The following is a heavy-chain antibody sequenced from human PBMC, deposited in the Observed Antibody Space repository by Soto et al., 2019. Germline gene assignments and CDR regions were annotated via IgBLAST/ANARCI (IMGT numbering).Heavy chain of an antibody. J-gene: IGHJ6*03. CDR3: ARVPYYDILTGYFYYYYYMDF. CDR1: GGSISSYY. V-gene: IGHV4-59*01. CDR2: IYYSGST. Sequence: KPSETLSLTCTVSGGSISSYYWSWIRQPPGKGLEWIGYIYYSGSTNYNPSLKSRVTISVDTSKNQFSLKLSSVTAADTAVYYCARVPYYDILTGYFYYYYYMDFWGKGTTVTVSS. D-gene: IGHD3-9*01.